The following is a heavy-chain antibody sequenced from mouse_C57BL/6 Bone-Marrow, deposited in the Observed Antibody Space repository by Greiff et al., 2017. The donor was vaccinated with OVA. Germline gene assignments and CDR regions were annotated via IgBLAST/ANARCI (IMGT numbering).Heavy chain of an antibody. Sequence: EVKVEESGGGLVQPGGSMKLSCVASGFTFSNYWMNWVRQSPEKGLEWVAQIRLKSDNYATHYAESVKGRFTISRDDSKSSVYLQMNNLRAEDTGNYYCTGKGAMDYWGQGTSVTVSS. CDR1: GFTFSNYW. CDR2: IRLKSDNYAT. V-gene: IGHV6-3*01. CDR3: TGKGAMDY. J-gene: IGHJ4*01.